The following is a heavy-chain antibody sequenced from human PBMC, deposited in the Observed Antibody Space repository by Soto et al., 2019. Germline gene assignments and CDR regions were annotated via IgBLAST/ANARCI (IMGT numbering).Heavy chain of an antibody. CDR2: ISGSGGST. D-gene: IGHD4-17*01. CDR1: GFTFSSFA. J-gene: IGHJ4*02. CDR3: AKGVYGDHIIDY. V-gene: IGHV3-23*01. Sequence: GSLRLSCAASGFTFSSFAMTWVRQAPGKGPEWVSAISGSGGSTYYADSVKGRFTISRDNSKNTLYMQMNSLRVEDTAVYYCAKGVYGDHIIDYWGQGTLVTVSS.